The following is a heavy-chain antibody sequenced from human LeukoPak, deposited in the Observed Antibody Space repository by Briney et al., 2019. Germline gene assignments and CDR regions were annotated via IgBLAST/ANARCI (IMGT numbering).Heavy chain of an antibody. D-gene: IGHD3-3*01. Sequence: PGGSLRLSCAASGFTFSSYAMSWVRQAPGKGLEWVSAISGSGGSTYYADSVKGRFTISRDNAKNSLYLQMNSLRAEDTAVYYCARESPYYDFWSGYTQGVQHYGMDVWGQGTTVTVSS. CDR3: ARESPYYDFWSGYTQGVQHYGMDV. J-gene: IGHJ6*02. CDR1: GFTFSSYA. V-gene: IGHV3-23*01. CDR2: ISGSGGST.